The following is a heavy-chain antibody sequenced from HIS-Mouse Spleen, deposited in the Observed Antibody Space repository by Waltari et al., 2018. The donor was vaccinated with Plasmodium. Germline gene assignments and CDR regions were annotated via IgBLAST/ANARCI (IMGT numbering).Heavy chain of an antibody. J-gene: IGHJ6*02. CDR2: IYHSGST. CDR1: GYSISSGYY. D-gene: IGHD3-22*01. Sequence: QVQLQESGPGLVKPSETLSLTCTVSGYSISSGYYWGWIRQPPGKGLEWIGSIYHSGSTYHNPSLKRRVTISVATSKNQFSLKLSSVTAADTAVYYCARETDYYDSSGYYYYYYGMDVWGQGTTVTVSS. V-gene: IGHV4-38-2*02. CDR3: ARETDYYDSSGYYYYYYGMDV.